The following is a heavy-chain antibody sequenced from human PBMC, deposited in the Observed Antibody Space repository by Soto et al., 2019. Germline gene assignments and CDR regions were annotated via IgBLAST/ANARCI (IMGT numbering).Heavy chain of an antibody. J-gene: IGHJ4*02. V-gene: IGHV1-69*13. CDR1: GGTFSSYA. CDR2: IIPIFGTA. Sequence: GASVKVSCKASGGTFSSYAISWVRQAPGQGLEWMGGIIPIFGTANYAQKFQGRVTITADESTSTAYMELSSLRSEDTAVYYCAIEGYSGYGIDYWGQGTLVTVS. D-gene: IGHD5-12*01. CDR3: AIEGYSGYGIDY.